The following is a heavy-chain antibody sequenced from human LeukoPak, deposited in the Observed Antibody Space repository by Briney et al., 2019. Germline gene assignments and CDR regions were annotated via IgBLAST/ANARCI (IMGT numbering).Heavy chain of an antibody. D-gene: IGHD1-14*01. Sequence: SQTLSLTCTVSGGSISSGDYYWSWIRQPPGKGLEWIGYIYYSGSTYYNPSLRSRVTISVDTSKNQFSLKLSSVTAADSAVYYCARARNLPNFDYWGQGTLVTVSS. CDR2: IYYSGST. V-gene: IGHV4-30-4*08. CDR3: ARARNLPNFDY. J-gene: IGHJ4*02. CDR1: GGSISSGDYY.